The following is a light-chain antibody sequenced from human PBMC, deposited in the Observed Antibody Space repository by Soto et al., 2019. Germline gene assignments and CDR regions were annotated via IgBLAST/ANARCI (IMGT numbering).Light chain of an antibody. CDR1: QSVSSR. CDR3: HQYDNSHLFP. J-gene: IGKJ3*01. CDR2: GAS. Sequence: IVMTQSPATQSVSPGEKVTLSCRASQSVSSRLAWYQQKPGQAPTLLIYGASTRATGIPARFSGSESVKEFTFSTSNLQYDDSAVYHSHQYDNSHLFPFGPGNKVDIK. V-gene: IGKV3-15*01.